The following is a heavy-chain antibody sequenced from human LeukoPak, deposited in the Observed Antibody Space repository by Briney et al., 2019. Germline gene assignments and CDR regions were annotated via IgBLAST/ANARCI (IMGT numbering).Heavy chain of an antibody. CDR3: AKDQVAYCGGDCSYFDY. V-gene: IGHV3-23*01. CDR1: GFTFSSYA. J-gene: IGHJ4*02. CDR2: ISGSGGST. Sequence: GGSLRLSCAASGFTFSSYAMSWVRQAPGKGLEWVSAISGSGGSTYYTDSVKGRFTISRDNSKNTLYLQMNSLRAEDTAVYYCAKDQVAYCGGDCSYFDYWGQGTLVTVSS. D-gene: IGHD2-21*02.